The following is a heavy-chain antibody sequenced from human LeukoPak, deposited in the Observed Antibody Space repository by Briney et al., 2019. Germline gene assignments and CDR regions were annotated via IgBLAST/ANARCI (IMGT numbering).Heavy chain of an antibody. CDR1: GYTFTSYY. CDR3: ARGPGLATIWSRYYMDV. D-gene: IGHD5-12*01. CDR2: IIPIFGTA. Sequence: ASVKVSCKTSGYTFTSYYISWVRQAPGQGLEWMGGIIPIFGTANYAQKFQGRVTITADESTSTAYMELSSLRSEDTAVYYCARGPGLATIWSRYYMDVWGKGTTVTISS. J-gene: IGHJ6*03. V-gene: IGHV1-69*13.